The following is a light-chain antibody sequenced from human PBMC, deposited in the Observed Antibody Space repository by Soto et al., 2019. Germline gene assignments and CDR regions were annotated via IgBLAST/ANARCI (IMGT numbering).Light chain of an antibody. V-gene: IGLV2-8*01. CDR2: EVV. CDR1: KNDIGVYDF. Sequence: QSVLTQPPSASGSPGQSVTISCTGTKNDIGVYDFVSWYQHHPGKAPRLIIYEVVQRPSGVPDRFSGSKSGNTASLTVSGLQAADEADYYCSSYTSSNTLEVFGVGTKVTVL. J-gene: IGLJ1*01. CDR3: SSYTSSNTLEV.